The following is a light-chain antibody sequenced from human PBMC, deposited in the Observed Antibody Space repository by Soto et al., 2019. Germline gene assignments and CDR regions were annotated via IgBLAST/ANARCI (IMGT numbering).Light chain of an antibody. CDR3: QHSYSTLGYT. J-gene: IGKJ2*01. Sequence: DIQMTQSPSSLSASVGDRVTITCRASQSISSYLNWYKQKPGKAPKLLIYAASGLQSGVPSRFSGSGSGTDFTLTISSLQAEDFATYYCQHSYSTLGYTVGQGTKLEIK. V-gene: IGKV1-39*01. CDR2: AAS. CDR1: QSISSY.